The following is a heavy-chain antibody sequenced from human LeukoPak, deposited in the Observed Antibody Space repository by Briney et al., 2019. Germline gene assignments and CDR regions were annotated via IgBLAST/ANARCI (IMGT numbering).Heavy chain of an antibody. CDR3: TKDVTPGGADV. J-gene: IGHJ6*02. CDR2: FDYNSGRI. D-gene: IGHD1-14*01. V-gene: IGHV3-9*01. CDR1: GFTFVDYA. Sequence: GGSLRLSCAVSGFTFVDYAIHWVRQAPGKGLEWVSGFDYNSGRIDYADSVKGRFTISRDNAKNSLYLQMNSLGVEDTALYYCTKDVTPGGADVWGQGTTVTVSS.